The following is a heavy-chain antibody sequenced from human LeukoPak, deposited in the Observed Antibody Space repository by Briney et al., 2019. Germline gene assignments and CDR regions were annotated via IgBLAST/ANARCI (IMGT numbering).Heavy chain of an antibody. Sequence: GGSLRLSCAASGFTFSSFDMNWVRQAPGKGPEWVAYISHSGLTVYYADSVRGRFTISRNNARNSLFLQMSSLRVEDTAVYYCVRDRPWQAFDYWGQGTLVTVSS. V-gene: IGHV3-48*03. CDR2: ISHSGLTV. D-gene: IGHD5-12*01. CDR1: GFTFSSFD. CDR3: VRDRPWQAFDY. J-gene: IGHJ4*02.